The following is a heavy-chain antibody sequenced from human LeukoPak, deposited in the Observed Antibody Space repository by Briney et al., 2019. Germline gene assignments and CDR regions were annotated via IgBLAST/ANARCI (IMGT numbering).Heavy chain of an antibody. Sequence: GTSLRPSCAASGFTFRRSAIHWVRQAPGKGLEWVAVINTDGTKKYYADSVKGRFTVSRDNSKNTVALEMTSLRPEDAGVYYCARDGGYWNDFDYWGQGTLVTVSS. CDR1: GFTFRRSA. CDR3: ARDGGYWNDFDY. CDR2: INTDGTKK. D-gene: IGHD1-1*01. J-gene: IGHJ4*02. V-gene: IGHV3-30*04.